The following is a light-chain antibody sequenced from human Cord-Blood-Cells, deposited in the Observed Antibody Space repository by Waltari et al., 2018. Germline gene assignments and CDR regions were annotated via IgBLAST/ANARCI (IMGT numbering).Light chain of an antibody. J-gene: IGKJ4*01. CDR2: DAS. CDR1: QSVSSY. V-gene: IGKV3-11*01. Sequence: EIVFTQSPATLSLSPGERATLSCRASQSVSSYLAWYQQKPGQAPRLLIYDASNRATDIPARFSGSGSGTDFTLTISSLEPEDFAVYYCQQRSNFLTFGGGTKVEIK. CDR3: QQRSNFLT.